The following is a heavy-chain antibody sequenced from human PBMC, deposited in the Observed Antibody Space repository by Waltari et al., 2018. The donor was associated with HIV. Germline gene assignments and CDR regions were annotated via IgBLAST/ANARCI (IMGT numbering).Heavy chain of an antibody. CDR2: IRSKGNNCAT. D-gene: IGHD4-17*01. Sequence: EVQLVESGGDLVQPGGSLTLSCAASGFTFFGSAMHWVRQASGKGLEWVGHIRSKGNNCATAYTASLKGRFTISRDDSKNTAYLHMNSLTTDDTALYFCTRGYGDFWGMDWGQGTLVTVSS. CDR3: TRGYGDFWGMD. V-gene: IGHV3-73*02. CDR1: GFTFFGSA. J-gene: IGHJ4*02.